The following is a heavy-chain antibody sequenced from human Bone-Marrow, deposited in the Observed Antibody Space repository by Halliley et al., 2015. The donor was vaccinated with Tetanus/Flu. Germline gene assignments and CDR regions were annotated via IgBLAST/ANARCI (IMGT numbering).Heavy chain of an antibody. CDR1: GGSISSSSYH. CDR3: AKDRGGGWSGIDY. CDR2: IYYSGST. D-gene: IGHD6-19*01. Sequence: TLSLTCTVSGGSISSSSYHWGWIRQPPGKGLEWIGSIYYSGSTNYNPSLKSRVIISIDTSKNQFSLRLNSVTAAGTAVYYCAKDRGGGWSGIDYWGQGILVTVSS. V-gene: IGHV4-39*07. J-gene: IGHJ4*02.